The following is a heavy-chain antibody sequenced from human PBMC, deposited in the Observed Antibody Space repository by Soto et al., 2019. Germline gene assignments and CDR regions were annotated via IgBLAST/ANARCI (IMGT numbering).Heavy chain of an antibody. J-gene: IGHJ4*02. D-gene: IGHD3-3*01. Sequence: QVQLQESGPRLVKPSETLSLTCTVSGGSISSYYWGWIRQPPGKGLEFIGYVYYNGNTNYNPSFKSRVTISIDTSTNQFSLNLKSVSAADTAVYYCARDGSGVDFWDGPDYFDHWGQGTQVTVSS. V-gene: IGHV4-59*12. CDR3: ARDGSGVDFWDGPDYFDH. CDR1: GGSISSYY. CDR2: VYYNGNT.